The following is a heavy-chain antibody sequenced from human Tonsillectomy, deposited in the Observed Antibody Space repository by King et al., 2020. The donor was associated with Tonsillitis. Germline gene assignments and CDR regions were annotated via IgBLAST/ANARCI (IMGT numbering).Heavy chain of an antibody. D-gene: IGHD1-1*01. V-gene: IGHV1-2*02. CDR1: EYTFTDYY. CDR2: INPKTGVT. Sequence: LVQSGAEVKRPGASVKVSCKASEYTFTDYYVHWVRQAPGQGLEWMGWINPKTGVTNPAQRFQGRVTMTTDTSISTAFMEVNRLRSDDTAVYYCVRGGRRRYNWFDPWGQGTLVTVSS. CDR3: VRGGRRRYNWFDP. J-gene: IGHJ5*02.